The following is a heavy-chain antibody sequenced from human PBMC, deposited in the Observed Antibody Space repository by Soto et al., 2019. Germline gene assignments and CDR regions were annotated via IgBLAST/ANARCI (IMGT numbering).Heavy chain of an antibody. V-gene: IGHV4-30-2*01. CDR2: IYHSGST. D-gene: IGHD3-9*01. CDR3: ARAGYYDILTRAYFDY. Sequence: SETLSLTCAVSGGSISSGGYSWSWIRQPPGKGLEWIGYIYHSGSTYYNPSLKSRVTISVDRSKNQFSLKLSSVTAADTAVYYCARAGYYDILTRAYFDYWGQGTLVTVSS. J-gene: IGHJ4*02. CDR1: GGSISSGGYS.